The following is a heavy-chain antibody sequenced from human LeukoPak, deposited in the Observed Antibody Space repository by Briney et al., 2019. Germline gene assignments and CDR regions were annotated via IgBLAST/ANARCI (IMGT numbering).Heavy chain of an antibody. V-gene: IGHV3-23*01. CDR1: GFTFSSYA. Sequence: PGGSLRLSCAASGFTFSSYAMSWVRQAPGKGLEWVSAISGSGGSTYYADSAKGRFTISRDNSKNTLYLQMNSLRAEDTAVYYCAKDHLAVYAFDIWGQGTMVTVSP. CDR3: AKDHLAVYAFDI. J-gene: IGHJ3*02. D-gene: IGHD6-25*01. CDR2: ISGSGGST.